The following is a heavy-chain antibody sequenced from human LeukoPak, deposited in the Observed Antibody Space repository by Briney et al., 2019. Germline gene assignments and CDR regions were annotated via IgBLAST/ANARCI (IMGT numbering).Heavy chain of an antibody. CDR1: GVTFSSYS. D-gene: IGHD5-12*01. V-gene: IGHV3-21*01. CDR3: ARYDRLVATTDMDV. CDR2: ISSSESYI. J-gene: IGHJ6*03. Sequence: TGGSLRLSCAASGVTFSSYSMNWVRQAPGKGLEWVSSISSSESYIYYADSVKGRFTISRDNAKTSLYLQMNSLRAEDTAVYYCARYDRLVATTDMDVWGKGTTVTVSS.